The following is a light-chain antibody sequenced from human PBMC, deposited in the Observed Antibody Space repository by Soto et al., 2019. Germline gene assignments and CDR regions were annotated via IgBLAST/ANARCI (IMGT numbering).Light chain of an antibody. CDR2: SNS. CDR1: SPNIGINY. Sequence: QSVLAQPPSASGTPGQRVTISCSGSSPNIGINYVYWYQQLPGTAPKLLIYSNSQRPSGVPDRFSGSKSGTSASLAISGLRSEDEADYYCAAWDDSLSGYVFGAGTKVTVL. J-gene: IGLJ1*01. V-gene: IGLV1-47*02. CDR3: AAWDDSLSGYV.